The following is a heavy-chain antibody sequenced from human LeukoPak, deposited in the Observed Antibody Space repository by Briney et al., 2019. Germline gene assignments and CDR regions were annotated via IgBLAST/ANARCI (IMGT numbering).Heavy chain of an antibody. CDR2: IIPIFGTA. D-gene: IGHD6-13*01. CDR3: ARDVPGYSSSWYGFDY. Sequence: GASVKVSCKASGGTFSSYAIGWVRQAPGQGLEWMGGIIPIFGTANYAQKFQGRVTITTDESTSTAYMELSSLRSEDTAVYYCARDVPGYSSSWYGFDYWGQGTLVTVSS. J-gene: IGHJ4*02. CDR1: GGTFSSYA. V-gene: IGHV1-69*05.